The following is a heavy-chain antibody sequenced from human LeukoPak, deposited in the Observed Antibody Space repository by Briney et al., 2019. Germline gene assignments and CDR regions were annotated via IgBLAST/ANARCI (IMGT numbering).Heavy chain of an antibody. CDR1: GFTFSSYS. CDR2: ISSSSSYI. Sequence: GGSLRLSCAASGFTFSSYSMNWVRQAPGKGLEWVSSISSSSSYIYYADSVKGRFTISRDNAKNSLYLQMNSLRAEDTAVYYCAGGHPFEVWSVRYYDSSGYYDYWGQGTLVTVSS. J-gene: IGHJ4*02. V-gene: IGHV3-21*01. D-gene: IGHD3-22*01. CDR3: AGGHPFEVWSVRYYDSSGYYDY.